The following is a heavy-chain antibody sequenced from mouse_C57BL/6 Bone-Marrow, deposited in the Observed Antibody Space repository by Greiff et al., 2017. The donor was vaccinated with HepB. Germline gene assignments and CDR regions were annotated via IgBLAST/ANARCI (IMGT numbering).Heavy chain of an antibody. CDR1: GFTFSSYA. J-gene: IGHJ3*01. V-gene: IGHV5-4*01. Sequence: EVQVVESGGGLVKPGGSLKLSCAASGFTFSSYAMSWVRQTPEKRLEWVATISDGGSYTYYPDNLKGRFTISRDNAKNNLYLQMSHLKSEDTAMYYCARERGFYYDYGFAYWGQGTLVTVSA. CDR3: ARERGFYYDYGFAY. CDR2: ISDGGSYT. D-gene: IGHD2-4*01.